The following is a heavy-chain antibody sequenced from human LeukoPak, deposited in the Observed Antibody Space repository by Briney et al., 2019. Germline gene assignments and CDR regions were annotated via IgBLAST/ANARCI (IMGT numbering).Heavy chain of an antibody. J-gene: IGHJ6*03. D-gene: IGHD6-6*01. Sequence: PGGSLRLSCAASGFTFGDYAMHWVRQAPGKGLEWVSLISWDGGSTYYADSVKGRFTISRDNSKNSLYLQMNSLRAEDTALYYCAKDSSSPGYYMDVWGKGTTVTVSS. CDR3: AKDSSSPGYYMDV. CDR2: ISWDGGST. CDR1: GFTFGDYA. V-gene: IGHV3-43D*03.